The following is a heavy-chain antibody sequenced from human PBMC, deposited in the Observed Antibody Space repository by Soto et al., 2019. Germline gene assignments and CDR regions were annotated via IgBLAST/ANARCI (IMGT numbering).Heavy chain of an antibody. V-gene: IGHV4-61*01. Sequence: SETLSLTCTVSGGSVSSGSYYWSWIRQPPGKGLEWIGYIYYSGSTNYIPSLKSRVTISVDTSKNQFSLELSSVTAADTAVYYCARDSPLKWFDPWGQGTLVTVSS. J-gene: IGHJ5*02. CDR3: ARDSPLKWFDP. CDR1: GGSVSSGSYY. CDR2: IYYSGST.